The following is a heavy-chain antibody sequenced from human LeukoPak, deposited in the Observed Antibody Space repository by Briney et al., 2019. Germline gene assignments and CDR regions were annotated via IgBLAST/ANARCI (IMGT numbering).Heavy chain of an antibody. Sequence: GGSLRLSCAASGFTFSSYSMNWVRQAPGKGLEWVSSISSSSYIYYADSVKGRFTISRDNAKNSLYLQMNSLRAEDTAVYYCARDSGYSYADDYWGQGTLVTVSS. CDR1: GFTFSSYS. CDR3: ARDSGYSYADDY. D-gene: IGHD5-18*01. V-gene: IGHV3-21*01. J-gene: IGHJ4*02. CDR2: ISSSSYI.